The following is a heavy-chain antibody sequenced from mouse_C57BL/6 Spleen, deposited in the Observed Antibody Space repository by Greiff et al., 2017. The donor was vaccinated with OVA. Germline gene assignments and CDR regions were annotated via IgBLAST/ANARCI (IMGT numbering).Heavy chain of an antibody. D-gene: IGHD2-5*01. CDR3: ARGYSNYEDWYFDV. J-gene: IGHJ1*03. V-gene: IGHV1-55*01. Sequence: QVQLQQSGAELVKPGASVKMSCKASGYTFTSYWITWVKQRPGQGLEWIGDIYPGSGSTNYNEKFKSKATLTVDTSSSTAYMQLSSLTSEDSAVYYCARGYSNYEDWYFDVWGTGTTVTVSS. CDR2: IYPGSGST. CDR1: GYTFTSYW.